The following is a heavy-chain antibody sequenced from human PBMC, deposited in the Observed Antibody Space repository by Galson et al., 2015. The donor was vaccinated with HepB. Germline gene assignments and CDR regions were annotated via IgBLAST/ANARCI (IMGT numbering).Heavy chain of an antibody. Sequence: SLRLSCAASGFTFSNYDIHWVRQAPGKGLEWVAVTSFNETNQYYADSVKGRITVPRDNSKNTVYLQMNSLRSEDTAVYYCAKDNRPALVTGAHYFGMDVWGQGTTVSVSS. CDR3: AKDNRPALVTGAHYFGMDV. D-gene: IGHD5-18*01. J-gene: IGHJ6*02. CDR2: TSFNETNQ. CDR1: GFTFSNYD. V-gene: IGHV3-30*18.